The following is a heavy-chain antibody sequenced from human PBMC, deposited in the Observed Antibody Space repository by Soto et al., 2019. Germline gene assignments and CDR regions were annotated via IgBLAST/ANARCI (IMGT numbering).Heavy chain of an antibody. J-gene: IGHJ3*01. CDR3: AKVTWGRYRYGLGL. V-gene: IGHV3-23*01. CDR1: GFTFSSYA. D-gene: IGHD3-16*02. Sequence: EVQLLESGGSLVQPGGSLRLSCAASGFTFSSYAMNWVRQAPGKGLEWVSVISGSGAYTYYADSVKGRFTISRDNTKNTLNRQMSSLRAEDTAVYYCAKVTWGRYRYGLGLWGRGTVVSVSS. CDR2: ISGSGAYT.